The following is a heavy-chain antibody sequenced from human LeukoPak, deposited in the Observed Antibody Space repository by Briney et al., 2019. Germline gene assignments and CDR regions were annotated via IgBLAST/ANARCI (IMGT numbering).Heavy chain of an antibody. D-gene: IGHD6-13*01. V-gene: IGHV3-23*01. CDR2: ISGSGGRT. J-gene: IGHJ3*02. CDR1: GFTFSTYA. CDR3: AKDSGFAYSSSWYRVDAFDI. Sequence: PGGSLRLSCAASGFTFSTYAMTWVRQAPGKGLEWVSAISGSGGRTYYADSVKGRFTISRDNSKNTLNLQMNNLRADDTAVYYCAKDSGFAYSSSWYRVDAFDIWAKGQWSPSLQ.